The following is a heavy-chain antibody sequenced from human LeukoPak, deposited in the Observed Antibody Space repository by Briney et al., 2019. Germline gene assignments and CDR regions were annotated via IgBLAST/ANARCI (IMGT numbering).Heavy chain of an antibody. D-gene: IGHD1-26*01. CDR2: IYHSGST. J-gene: IGHJ3*02. Sequence: SETLSLTCGVSGYSISSGYDWGWIRQPPGKGLEWIGSIYHSGSTYYNPSLKSRVTISVDTSKNQFSLKLSSVTAADTAVYYCARDPKWGDAFDIWGQGTMVTVSS. CDR3: ARDPKWGDAFDI. V-gene: IGHV4-38-2*02. CDR1: GYSISSGYD.